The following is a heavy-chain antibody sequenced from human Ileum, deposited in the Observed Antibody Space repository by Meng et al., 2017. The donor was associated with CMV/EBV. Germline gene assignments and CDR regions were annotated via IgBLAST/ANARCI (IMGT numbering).Heavy chain of an antibody. CDR3: ARDLGYCSSTSCRNWFDP. J-gene: IGHJ5*02. Sequence: QGQRQESGPGLLKPSETLSLTCTVSDGSIRCYYWSWIRQPPGKGLEWIGYIYYSGSTNYNPSLKSRVTISVDTSKNQFSLRLSSVTAADTAMYYCARDLGYCSSTSCRNWFDPWGQGTLVTVSS. CDR2: IYYSGST. D-gene: IGHD2-2*01. CDR1: DGSIRCYY. V-gene: IGHV4-59*01.